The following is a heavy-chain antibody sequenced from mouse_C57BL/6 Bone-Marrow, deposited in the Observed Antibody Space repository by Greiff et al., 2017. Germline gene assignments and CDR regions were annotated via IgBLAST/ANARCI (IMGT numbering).Heavy chain of an antibody. CDR1: GYTFTSYW. J-gene: IGHJ2*01. V-gene: IGHV1-61*01. Sequence: QVQLPQPGAELVRPGSSVKLSCKASGYTFTSYWMDWVKQRPGQGLEWIGNIYPSDSETHYNQKFKDKATLTVDKSSSTAYMQLSSLTSEDSAVYYCARYWDGGDYWGQGTTLTVSS. D-gene: IGHD4-1*01. CDR2: IYPSDSET. CDR3: ARYWDGGDY.